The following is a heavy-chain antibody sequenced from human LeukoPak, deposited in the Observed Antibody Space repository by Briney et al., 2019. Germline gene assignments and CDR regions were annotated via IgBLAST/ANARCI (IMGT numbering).Heavy chain of an antibody. CDR3: ARDAFDI. J-gene: IGHJ3*02. CDR1: GGSISSGDYY. V-gene: IGHV4-30-4*02. CDR2: IYYSGST. Sequence: ETSETLSLTCTVSGGSISSGDYYWSWIRQPPGKGLEWIGYIYYSGSTYYNPSLKSRVTISVDTSKNQFSLKLSSVTAADTAVYYCARDAFDIWGQGTMVTVSS.